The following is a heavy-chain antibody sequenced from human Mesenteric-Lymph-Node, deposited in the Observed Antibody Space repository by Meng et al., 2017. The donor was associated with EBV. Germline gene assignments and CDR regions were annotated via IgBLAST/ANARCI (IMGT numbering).Heavy chain of an antibody. D-gene: IGHD1-26*01. CDR1: GGSFSNHY. J-gene: IGHJ4*02. V-gene: IGHV4-34*01. CDR2: INHSGST. CDR3: ARLIVGSLSTFDY. Sequence: QMQLQQWGGGLLKPSETLSLTCAFYGGSFSNHYWSWIRQPPGKGLEWIGEINHSGSTSYNPSLKSRVTISVDTAKNQFSLKMSSVTAADTAVYYCARLIVGSLSTFDYWGQGALVTVSS.